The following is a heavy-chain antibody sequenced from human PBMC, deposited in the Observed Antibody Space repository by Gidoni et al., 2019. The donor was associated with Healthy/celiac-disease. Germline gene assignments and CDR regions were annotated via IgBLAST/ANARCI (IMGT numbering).Heavy chain of an antibody. CDR2: IYYSGST. V-gene: IGHV4-31*03. CDR3: ARGLGITIFGVAKGGDNWFDP. D-gene: IGHD3-3*01. J-gene: IGHJ5*02. Sequence: QVQLQESGPGLVKPSQTLSLTCTVSGGSISSGGYYWRWIRQHPGKGLEWIGYIYYSGSTYYNPSHKSRVTISVDSSKNQLSLKLSSVTAADTAVYYCARGLGITIFGVAKGGDNWFDPWGQGTLVTVSS. CDR1: GGSISSGGYY.